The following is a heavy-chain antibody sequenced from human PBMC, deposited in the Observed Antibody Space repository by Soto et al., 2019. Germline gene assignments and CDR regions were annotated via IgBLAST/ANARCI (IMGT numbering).Heavy chain of an antibody. CDR2: IYSGHTT. CDR3: VRGPSDHKLRLVEWPYGDY. V-gene: IGHV3-53*01. CDR1: GFIVSSNQ. Sequence: GGSLRLSCVASGFIVSSNQMSWVRQAPGKGLEWVSVIYSGHTTYYADSVEGRFTISRDDSKNTLYLQMNSLRVEDTAVYYCVRGPSDHKLRLVEWPYGDYWGQGALVTVS. D-gene: IGHD3-3*01. J-gene: IGHJ4*02.